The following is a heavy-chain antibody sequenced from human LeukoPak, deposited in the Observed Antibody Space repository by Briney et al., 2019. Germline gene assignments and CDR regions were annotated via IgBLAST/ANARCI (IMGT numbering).Heavy chain of an antibody. V-gene: IGHV4-59*01. CDR3: ARNRSYDFWSGYNALYMDV. CDR1: GGSISSYY. CDR2: IYYSGST. D-gene: IGHD3-3*01. Sequence: SETLSLTCTVSGGSISSYYWSWIRQPPGKGLEWIGYIYYSGSTNYNPSLKSRVTISVDTSKNQFSLKLSSVTAADTAVYYCARNRSYDFWSGYNALYMDVWGKGTTVTVSS. J-gene: IGHJ6*03.